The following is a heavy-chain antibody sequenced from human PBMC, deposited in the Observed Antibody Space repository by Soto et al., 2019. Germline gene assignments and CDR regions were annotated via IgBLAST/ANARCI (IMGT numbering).Heavy chain of an antibody. J-gene: IGHJ5*02. CDR2: ISSSSTTK. V-gene: IGHV3-48*01. D-gene: IGHD2-15*01. CDR1: GFTFSSYS. CDR3: ARDGFSGINCLNWFDP. Sequence: GGSLRLSCAASGFTFSSYSMNWVRQAPGKGLEWVSYISSSSTTKYYADSVKGRFTISRDNAKNSLYLQMNSLRAEDTAVYYCARDGFSGINCLNWFDPWGQGTLVTVSS.